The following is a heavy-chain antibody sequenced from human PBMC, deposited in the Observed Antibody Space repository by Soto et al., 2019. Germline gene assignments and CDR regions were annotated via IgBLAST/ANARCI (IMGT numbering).Heavy chain of an antibody. Sequence: PSETLSLTCTVSGGSITSGGYYWSWIRQHPGKGLEWIGFIYYNGRTFFNPSLRSRVTMSIDTSKNQFSLKLSSVTAADTAVYFCASLAGYRFDDWGQGALVTV. CDR3: ASLAGYRFDD. V-gene: IGHV4-31*03. D-gene: IGHD3-9*01. CDR2: IYYNGRT. J-gene: IGHJ4*02. CDR1: GGSITSGGYY.